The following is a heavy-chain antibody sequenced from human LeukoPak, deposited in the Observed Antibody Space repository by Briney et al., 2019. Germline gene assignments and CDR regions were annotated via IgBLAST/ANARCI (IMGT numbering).Heavy chain of an antibody. V-gene: IGHV4-34*01. J-gene: IGHJ4*02. CDR3: ARGNESSSWLFDH. CDR2: INHRGST. CDR1: GGSFSGYY. D-gene: IGHD6-13*01. Sequence: PSETLSLTCAVYGGSFSGYYWSWIRQPPGKGLEWIGEINHRGSTNYNPSLKSRVTISVDTSKNQFSLKLSSVTAADTAVYYCARGNESSSWLFDHWGQGTLVTVSS.